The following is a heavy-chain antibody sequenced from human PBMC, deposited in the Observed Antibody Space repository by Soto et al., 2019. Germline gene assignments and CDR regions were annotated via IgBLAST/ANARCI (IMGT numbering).Heavy chain of an antibody. J-gene: IGHJ6*02. D-gene: IGHD2-2*01. CDR1: GFTFSSYG. CDR3: AKDFIVVVPAATSGDTYYYYYYGMDV. Sequence: PGGSLRLSCAASGFTFSSYGMHWVRQAPGKGLEWVAVISYDGSNKYYADSVKGRFTISRDNSKNTLYLQMNSLRAEDTAVYYCAKDFIVVVPAATSGDTYYYYYYGMDVWGQGTTVTVSS. V-gene: IGHV3-30*18. CDR2: ISYDGSNK.